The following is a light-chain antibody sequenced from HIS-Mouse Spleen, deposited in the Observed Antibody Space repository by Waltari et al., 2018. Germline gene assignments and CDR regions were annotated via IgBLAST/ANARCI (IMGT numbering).Light chain of an antibody. CDR2: EGS. CDR1: SSDVGSYNL. Sequence: QSALTQPASVSGSPGQSITISCTGTSSDVGSYNLVSWYQQHPGTAPKLMIYEGSKRPSGVSSRVSGPKSGNTAPRTISGLQAEDEADYYCCSYAGSSTVFGGGTKLTVL. J-gene: IGLJ3*02. CDR3: CSYAGSSTV. V-gene: IGLV2-23*01.